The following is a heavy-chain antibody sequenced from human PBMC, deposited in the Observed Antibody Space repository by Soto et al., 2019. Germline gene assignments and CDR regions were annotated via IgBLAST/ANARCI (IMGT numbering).Heavy chain of an antibody. D-gene: IGHD3-10*01. J-gene: IGHJ4*02. V-gene: IGHV3-15*01. CDR1: GFTFSNAW. Sequence: GGSLRLSCAASGFTFSNAWMSWVRQAPGKGLEWVGRIKSKTDGGTTDYAAPVKGRFTISRDDSKNTLYLQMNSLKTEDTAVYYCTTDVLTYYYVSGSYYNLDYWGQGTLVTVSS. CDR2: IKSKTDGGTT. CDR3: TTDVLTYYYVSGSYYNLDY.